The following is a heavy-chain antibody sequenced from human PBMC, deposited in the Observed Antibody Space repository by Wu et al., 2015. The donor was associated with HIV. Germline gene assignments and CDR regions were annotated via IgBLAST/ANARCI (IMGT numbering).Heavy chain of an antibody. CDR3: AREARYCSGGSCYSGFDY. Sequence: QVQLVQSGAEVKKPGASVKVSCKASGYTFTGYYMHWVRQAPGQGLEWMGWINPNSGGTNYAQKFQGRVTMTRDTSISTAYMELSRLRSDDTAVYYCAREARYCSGGSCYSGFDYWGQGTLVTVSS. CDR1: GYTFTGYY. CDR2: INPNSGGT. D-gene: IGHD2-15*01. J-gene: IGHJ4*02. V-gene: IGHV1-2*02.